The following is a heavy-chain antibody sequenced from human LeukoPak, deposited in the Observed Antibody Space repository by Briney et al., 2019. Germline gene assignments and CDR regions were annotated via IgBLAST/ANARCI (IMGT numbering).Heavy chain of an antibody. CDR3: ARVIRLGATWALGY. Sequence: GGSLRLSCAASGFTFSSYAMHWVRQAPGKGLEWVAVISCDGSNKYYADSVKGRFTISRDNSKNTLYLQMNSLRAEDTAVYYCARVIRLGATWALGYWGQGTLVTVSS. J-gene: IGHJ4*02. V-gene: IGHV3-30-3*01. D-gene: IGHD1-26*01. CDR2: ISCDGSNK. CDR1: GFTFSSYA.